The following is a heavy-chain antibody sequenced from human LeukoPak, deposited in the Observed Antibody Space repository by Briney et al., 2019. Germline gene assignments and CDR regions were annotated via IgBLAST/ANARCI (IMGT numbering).Heavy chain of an antibody. D-gene: IGHD3-16*01. CDR1: GFTFSSYG. CDR3: AREGAAKEFDY. V-gene: IGHV3-33*01. Sequence: GGSLRLSCAASGFTFSSYGMHWVRQAPGKGLEWVAVIWYDGSNKYYADSVKGRFTISRDNSKNTLYLQMNSLRAEDTAVYYCAREGAAKEFDYWGQGTLVTVSS. J-gene: IGHJ4*02. CDR2: IWYDGSNK.